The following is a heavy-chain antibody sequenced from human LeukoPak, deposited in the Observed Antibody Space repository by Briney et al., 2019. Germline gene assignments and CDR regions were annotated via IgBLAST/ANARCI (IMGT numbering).Heavy chain of an antibody. Sequence: GGSLRLSCAASGFRFTNYWMSWVRQAPGMGLEWVANIKQDGSEKDYVDSMKGRFTISRDNAKNSVYLQVNSLRAEDTAVYYCARIGYSSSSFDYWGQGTPVTVSS. V-gene: IGHV3-7*01. CDR3: ARIGYSSSSFDY. D-gene: IGHD6-13*01. CDR2: IKQDGSEK. J-gene: IGHJ4*02. CDR1: GFRFTNYW.